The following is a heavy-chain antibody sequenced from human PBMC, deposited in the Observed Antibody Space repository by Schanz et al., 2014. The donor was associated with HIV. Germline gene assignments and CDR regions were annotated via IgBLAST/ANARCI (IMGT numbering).Heavy chain of an antibody. J-gene: IGHJ4*02. CDR2: IYYSGST. V-gene: IGHV4-61*08. Sequence: QVQLQESGPGLVKPSETLSLTCTVSGGSIISGDYYWTWIRQHPGKGLEWIGYIYYSGSTNYNPSRQSRVTISVDTSKNQFSLKLSSVTAADTAVYYCARGQSFDFWSGYRVGYFDYWGQGTLVTVSS. CDR3: ARGQSFDFWSGYRVGYFDY. D-gene: IGHD3-3*01. CDR1: GGSIISGDYY.